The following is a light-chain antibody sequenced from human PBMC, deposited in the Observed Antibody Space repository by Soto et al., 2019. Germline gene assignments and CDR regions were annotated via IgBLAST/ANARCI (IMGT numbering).Light chain of an antibody. J-gene: IGKJ1*01. V-gene: IGKV3-20*01. CDR2: GAS. CDR3: QQYGSSGT. CDR1: QSVSNNY. Sequence: EIVLTQSPGTQSLSPGERATLSCGASQSVSNNYLAWYQQKPGQAPRLLIYGASNRATGIPDRFSGSGSGTDFTLTISRLEPEDFAVYYCQQYGSSGTFGQGTKVDI.